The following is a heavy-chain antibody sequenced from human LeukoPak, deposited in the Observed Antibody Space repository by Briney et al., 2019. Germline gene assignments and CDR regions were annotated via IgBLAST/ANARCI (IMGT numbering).Heavy chain of an antibody. CDR1: GGSFSSYS. CDR2: IIPSAGTT. J-gene: IGHJ6*02. CDR3: ATSRYCDITICYRLYGMDV. V-gene: IGHV1-69*01. D-gene: IGHD2-2*01. Sequence: SAKVSCKASGGSFSSYSISWVRQAPGQGLEWMGGIIPSAGTTNYAQKFQGRVRITADESTSTAYMELSSLRSDDTAVYSCATSRYCDITICYRLYGMDVWGQGTTVAVSS.